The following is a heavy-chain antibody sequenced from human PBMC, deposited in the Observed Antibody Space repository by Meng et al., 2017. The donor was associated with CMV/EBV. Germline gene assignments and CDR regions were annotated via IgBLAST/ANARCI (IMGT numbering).Heavy chain of an antibody. CDR2: IYHSGST. CDR1: GGSISSSNW. J-gene: IGHJ4*02. V-gene: IGHV4-4*02. D-gene: IGHD1-26*01. Sequence: CAVSGGSISSSNWWSWVRQPPGEGREWIGEIYHSGSTNYNPSLKSRVTISVDKSKNQFSLKLSSVTAADTAVYYCASEVGATTAFDYWGQGTLVTVSS. CDR3: ASEVGATTAFDY.